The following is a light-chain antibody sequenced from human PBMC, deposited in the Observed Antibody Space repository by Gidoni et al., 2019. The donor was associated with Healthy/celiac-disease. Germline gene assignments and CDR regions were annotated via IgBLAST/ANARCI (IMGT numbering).Light chain of an antibody. CDR3: QHPEA. CDR2: GAA. CDR1: QSVSSSY. V-gene: IGKV3-20*01. J-gene: IGKJ4*01. Sequence: EIVLTQSPGTLSLSPGERATLSCRPSQSVSSSYLAWYQQKPGQAPRLLIYGAASRATGSPDRFSGSGSGTDFTLTISRLEPEDFAVYYCQHPEAFGGGTKVEIK.